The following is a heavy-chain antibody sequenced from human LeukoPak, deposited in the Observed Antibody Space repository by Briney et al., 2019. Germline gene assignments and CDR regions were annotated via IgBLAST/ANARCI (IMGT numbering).Heavy chain of an antibody. CDR2: ISSGSTYM. CDR1: GFTFSSYS. D-gene: IGHD6-6*01. V-gene: IGHV3-21*01. Sequence: GGSLRLSCAASGFTFSSYSMDWVRQAPGKGLEWVSSISSGSTYMYYADSVKGRFTISRDNAQNSMYLQMNSLRAEDTAVYYCGRVGGRSKAAKGDAFDIWGQGTMVVVSS. CDR3: GRVGGRSKAAKGDAFDI. J-gene: IGHJ3*02.